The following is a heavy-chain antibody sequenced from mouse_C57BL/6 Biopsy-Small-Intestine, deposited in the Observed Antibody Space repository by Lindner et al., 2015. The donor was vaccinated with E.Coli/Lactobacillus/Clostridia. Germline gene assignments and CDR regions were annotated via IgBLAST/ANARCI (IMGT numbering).Heavy chain of an antibody. D-gene: IGHD2-12*01. CDR3: ARPSIVGAGNWFDP. V-gene: IGHV1-55*01. J-gene: IGHJ4*01. CDR1: GYTFTSYG. Sequence: SVKVSCKASGYTFTSYGITWVRQAPGQGLEWMGWISPYNGNTNYAQKLQGRVTMTIDTSTSTAHMELRSLRSDDTAVYYCARPSIVGAGNWFDPWGQGTLVSVSS. CDR2: ISPYNGNT.